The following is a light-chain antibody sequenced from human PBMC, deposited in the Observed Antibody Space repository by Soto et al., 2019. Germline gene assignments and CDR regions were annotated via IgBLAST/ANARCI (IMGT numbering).Light chain of an antibody. J-gene: IGLJ1*01. CDR3: SSYTTRSTLNV. V-gene: IGLV2-14*01. CDR2: EVN. CDR1: SSDVGGYNY. Sequence: QSVLTQPASVSGSPGQSITISCTGTSSDVGGYNYVSWYQHHPGKAPKLIIYEVNNRPSGVSNRFSGSKSGSTASLTISGLQTEDEADYYCSSYTTRSTLNVFGTGTKVTVL.